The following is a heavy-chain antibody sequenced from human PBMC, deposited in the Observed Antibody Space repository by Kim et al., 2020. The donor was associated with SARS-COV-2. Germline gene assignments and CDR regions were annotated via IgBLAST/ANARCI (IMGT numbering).Heavy chain of an antibody. J-gene: IGHJ4*02. Sequence: ADSVKGRVAISRDNSKNMVYLQMNSLRAEDTAVYYCGKDRHYYGSGSFVDYWGQGTLVTASS. D-gene: IGHD3-10*01. CDR3: GKDRHYYGSGSFVDY. V-gene: IGHV3-23*01.